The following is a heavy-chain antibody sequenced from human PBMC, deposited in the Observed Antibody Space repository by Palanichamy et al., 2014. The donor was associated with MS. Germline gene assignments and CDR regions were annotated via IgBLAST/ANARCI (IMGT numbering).Heavy chain of an antibody. CDR3: ARDVGSIAVD. V-gene: IGHV3-7*01. CDR2: INEVGSDK. CDR1: GFTFSSYW. J-gene: IGHJ4*02. Sequence: EVQLVESGGGLVQPGGSLRLSCAASGFTFSSYWMSWVRQAPGKGLEWVATINEVGSDKYYVDSVKGRFTVSRDNAKNSLYLQMNSLRVEDTAVYYCARDVGSIAVDWGQGTLVIVSS. D-gene: IGHD6-19*01.